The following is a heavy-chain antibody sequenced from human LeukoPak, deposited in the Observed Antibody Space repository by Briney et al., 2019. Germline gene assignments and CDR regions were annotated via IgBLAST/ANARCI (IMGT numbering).Heavy chain of an antibody. J-gene: IGHJ6*03. V-gene: IGHV3-21*01. CDR1: GFTFSSYS. CDR3: ARVQGSTTYYYMDV. D-gene: IGHD1-1*01. CDR2: ISSSSYI. Sequence: KAGGSLRLSCAASGFTFSSYSMNWVRQAPGKGLEWVSSISSSSYIYYADSVKGRFTISRDNAKNSLYLQMNSLRAEDTAVYYCARVQGSTTYYYMDVWGKGTTVTVSS.